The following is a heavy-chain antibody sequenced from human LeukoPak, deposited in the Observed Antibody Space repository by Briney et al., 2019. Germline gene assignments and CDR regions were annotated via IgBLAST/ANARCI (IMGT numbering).Heavy chain of an antibody. CDR3: ARDPVQKYSSGPGWFDP. J-gene: IGHJ5*02. V-gene: IGHV1-18*03. CDR2: ISAYNGNT. Sequence: ASVKVSCKASGYTFTSYGISWVRRAPGQGLEWMGWISAYNGNTNYAQKLQGRVTMTTDTSTSTAYMELRSLRSDDMAVYYCARDPVQKYSSGPGWFDPWGQGTLVTVSS. D-gene: IGHD6-19*01. CDR1: GYTFTSYG.